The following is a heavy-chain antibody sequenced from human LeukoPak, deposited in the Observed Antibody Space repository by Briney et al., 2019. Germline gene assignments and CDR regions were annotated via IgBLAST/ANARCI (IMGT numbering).Heavy chain of an antibody. CDR1: GGSFSGYY. J-gene: IGHJ4*02. CDR2: INHSGST. D-gene: IGHD2/OR15-2a*01. Sequence: PSETLSLTCAVYGGSFSGYYWSWIRQPPGKGLEWIGEINHSGSTNYNPSLKSRVTISVDTSKNQFSLKLSSVTAADTAVYYCAREDENTFDYWGQGTLVTVSS. V-gene: IGHV4-34*01. CDR3: AREDENTFDY.